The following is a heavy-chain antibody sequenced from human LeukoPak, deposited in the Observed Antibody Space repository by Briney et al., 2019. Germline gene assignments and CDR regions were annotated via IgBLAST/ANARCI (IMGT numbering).Heavy chain of an antibody. CDR3: ARGQREYYDILTGYWMLDY. Sequence: ASVKVSCKASGYTFTGYYMHWVRQAPGQGLEWMGWINPNSGGTNYAQKFQGRVTMTRDTSISTAYMELSRLRSDDTAVYYCARGQREYYDILTGYWMLDYWGRGTLVTVSS. CDR2: INPNSGGT. J-gene: IGHJ4*02. D-gene: IGHD3-9*01. V-gene: IGHV1-2*02. CDR1: GYTFTGYY.